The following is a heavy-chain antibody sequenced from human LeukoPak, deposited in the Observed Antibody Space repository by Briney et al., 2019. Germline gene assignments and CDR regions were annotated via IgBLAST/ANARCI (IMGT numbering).Heavy chain of an antibody. J-gene: IGHJ5*02. CDR2: IYHSGGST. V-gene: IGHV4-38-2*02. CDR1: NYPISGSHY. CDR3: ARDHTTLTGHIQYFDP. Sequence: SETLSLTCTVSNYPISGSHYWGWIRQPPGKGLEWIGSIYHSGGSTFHNPSLESRITMSVDTSKNQFSLKLNSVTAADTAVYYCARDHTTLTGHIQYFDPWGQGTLVTVSS. D-gene: IGHD1-20*01.